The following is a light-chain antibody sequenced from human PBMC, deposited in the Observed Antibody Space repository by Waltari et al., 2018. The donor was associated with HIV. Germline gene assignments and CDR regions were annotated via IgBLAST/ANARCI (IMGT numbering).Light chain of an antibody. CDR1: SSDVGAYNY. V-gene: IGLV2-11*01. CDR3: CSYAGSYTFYV. Sequence: QSALTQPRPVSGSPGQSVTISCTGTSSDVGAYNYVSWYQQHPGRAPKLMIYDVSHRPSRVPDRFSGSKSGNTASLTISGLQAEDEADYYCCSYAGSYTFYVFGTGTKVTVL. CDR2: DVS. J-gene: IGLJ1*01.